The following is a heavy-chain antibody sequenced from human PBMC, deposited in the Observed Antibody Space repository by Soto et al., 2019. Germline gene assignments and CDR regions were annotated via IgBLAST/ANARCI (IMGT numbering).Heavy chain of an antibody. J-gene: IGHJ5*02. CDR2: ISGSGGTT. Sequence: GGSLRLSCAASGFTFSSYAMSWVRQAPGKGLEWVSAISGSGGTTYYADSVKGRFTISRDNSKNTLYLQMSSLRAEDTAVYYCAKDRIVAEPKSWFDPWGQGTLVTVSS. CDR3: AKDRIVAEPKSWFDP. V-gene: IGHV3-23*01. D-gene: IGHD6-13*01. CDR1: GFTFSSYA.